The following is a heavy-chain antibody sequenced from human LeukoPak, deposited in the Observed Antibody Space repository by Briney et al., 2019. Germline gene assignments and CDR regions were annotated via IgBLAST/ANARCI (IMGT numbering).Heavy chain of an antibody. D-gene: IGHD2/OR15-2a*01. V-gene: IGHV3-7*01. CDR2: IKQDGSEK. Sequence: GGSLRLSCADSGFTFGSYWMTWVRQAPGRGLERVANIKQDGSEKYYVDSVEGRFTISRDNAKSSLYLQMNTLRAEDMAVYYCAKTTYCDYWGQGTLVTVSS. CDR1: GFTFGSYW. J-gene: IGHJ4*02. CDR3: AKTTYCDY.